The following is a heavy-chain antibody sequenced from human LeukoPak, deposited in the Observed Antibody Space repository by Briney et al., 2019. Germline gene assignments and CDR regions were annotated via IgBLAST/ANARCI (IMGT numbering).Heavy chain of an antibody. D-gene: IGHD5-12*01. V-gene: IGHV2-70*11. CDR2: IDWDDDK. CDR3: ARIWLTRSYYFDY. CDR1: GGSISSGDYY. Sequence: QTLSLTCTVSGGSISSGDYYWSWIRQPPGKALEWLTSIDWDDDKYYSTSLKTRLTISKDTSKNQVVLTMTNMDPVDTATYYCARIWLTRSYYFDYWGQGTLVTVSS. J-gene: IGHJ4*02.